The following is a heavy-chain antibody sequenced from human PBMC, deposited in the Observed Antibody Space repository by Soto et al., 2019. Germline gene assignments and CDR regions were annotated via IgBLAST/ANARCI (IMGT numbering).Heavy chain of an antibody. D-gene: IGHD3-16*01. CDR2: IYYRGST. V-gene: IGHV4-39*01. J-gene: IGHJ5*02. CDR1: GGSISSSSYY. Sequence: PSETLSLTCTVSGGSISSSSYYWGWIRQPPGKGLERIGNIYYRGSTYYNPSLKSRVTISVDTSKNQFSLKLSSVTAADTAVYYCATAPETFDPVDYYLNYFDPWGQGTLVTVSS. CDR3: ATAPETFDPVDYYLNYFDP.